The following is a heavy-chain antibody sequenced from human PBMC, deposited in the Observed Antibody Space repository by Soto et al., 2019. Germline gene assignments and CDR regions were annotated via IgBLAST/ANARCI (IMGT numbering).Heavy chain of an antibody. D-gene: IGHD6-19*01. V-gene: IGHV4-59*01. CDR2: MYLSGST. Sequence: PSDTLSLTCTVSGDSLSGSSWSWIRQPPGKGLEWIAYMYLSGSTNYNPSLKSRVTISVDTSKNQFSLKLSSVTAADTAVYYCARGSGWYFHWRQGTLVTVSS. CDR1: GDSLSGSS. J-gene: IGHJ4*02. CDR3: ARGSGWYFH.